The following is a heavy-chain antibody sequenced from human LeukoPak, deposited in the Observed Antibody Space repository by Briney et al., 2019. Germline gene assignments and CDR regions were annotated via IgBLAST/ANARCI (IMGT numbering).Heavy chain of an antibody. CDR3: ARSLYDFWSGYFRSYYGMDV. Sequence: ASVKVSCKASGYTFTSYDINWVRQATGQGLEWMGWMNPNSGNTGYAQKFQGRVTMTRNTSISTAYMGLSSLRSEDTAVYYCARSLYDFWSGYFRSYYGMDVWGQGTTVTVSS. D-gene: IGHD3-3*01. V-gene: IGHV1-8*01. CDR2: MNPNSGNT. CDR1: GYTFTSYD. J-gene: IGHJ6*02.